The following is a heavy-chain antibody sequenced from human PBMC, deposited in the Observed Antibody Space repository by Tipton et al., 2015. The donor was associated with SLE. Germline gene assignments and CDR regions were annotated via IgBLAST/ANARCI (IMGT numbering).Heavy chain of an antibody. CDR1: GGSFSGYF. V-gene: IGHV4-34*01. Sequence: TLSLTCAVYGGSFSGYFWSWIRQPPGKGLEWIGEINYSGSTNYNPSLKSRVTVSLDTSKKQFSLNLSPVTAADTAVYYCARTSGNFPFDYWGQGHLVTVSS. CDR3: ARTSGNFPFDY. J-gene: IGHJ4*02. CDR2: INYSGST. D-gene: IGHD1-26*01.